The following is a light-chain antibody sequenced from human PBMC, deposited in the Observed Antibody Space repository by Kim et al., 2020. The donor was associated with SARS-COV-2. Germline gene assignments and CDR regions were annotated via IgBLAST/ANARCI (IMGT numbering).Light chain of an antibody. CDR1: QSVLYTSNNKNY. CDR3: QQYYNKWT. V-gene: IGKV4-1*01. J-gene: IGKJ1*01. Sequence: DIVMTQSPDSLAVSLGERATINCKSSQSVLYTSNNKNYLAWYQQKPGQPPKLVIYWASTRESGVPDRFSGSGSGTDFTLTISSLQAEDVAVYYCQQYYNKWTFGQGTKVDIK. CDR2: WAS.